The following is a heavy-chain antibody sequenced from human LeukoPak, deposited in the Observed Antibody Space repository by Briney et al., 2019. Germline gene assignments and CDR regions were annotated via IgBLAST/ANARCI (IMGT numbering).Heavy chain of an antibody. J-gene: IGHJ6*02. CDR3: ARVPPYSYGYYYYGMDV. Sequence: GGSPRLSCAASGFTVSSNYMSWVRQAPGKGLEWVSVIYSGGSTYYADSVKGRFTISRHNSKNTLYLQMNSLRAEDTAVYYCARVPPYSYGYYYYGMDVWGQGTTVTVSS. CDR1: GFTVSSNY. CDR2: IYSGGST. D-gene: IGHD5-18*01. V-gene: IGHV3-53*04.